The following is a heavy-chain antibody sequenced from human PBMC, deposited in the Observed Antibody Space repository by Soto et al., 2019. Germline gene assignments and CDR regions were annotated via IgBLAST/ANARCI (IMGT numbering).Heavy chain of an antibody. CDR1: VGSISRDY. D-gene: IGHD6-13*01. Sequence: SETLSLTCTVSVGSISRDYWSWIRQPAEKGMEWIGRIHTTDGTNYNPSLKSRVTMSIDTSNNQFSLKLSSLTAADTAVYYCARALSSAAGLSFDFWGQGTLVTVSS. J-gene: IGHJ4*02. CDR2: IHTTDGT. V-gene: IGHV4-4*07. CDR3: ARALSSAAGLSFDF.